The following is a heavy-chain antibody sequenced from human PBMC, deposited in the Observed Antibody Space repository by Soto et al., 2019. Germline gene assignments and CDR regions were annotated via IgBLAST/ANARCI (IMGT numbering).Heavy chain of an antibody. CDR3: ARSQGSSTSLEIYYYYYYGMDV. J-gene: IGHJ6*02. D-gene: IGHD2-2*01. Sequence: QVQLAQSGAEVQKPGSSVKVSCKASGGTFSSYAISWVRQAPGQGLEWMGGIIPISETTNYAQKFQGRVTITADESKSTAYMELSSLRSEDTAVYYCARSQGSSTSLEIYYYYYYGMDVWGQGTTVTVSS. V-gene: IGHV1-69*01. CDR2: IIPISETT. CDR1: GGTFSSYA.